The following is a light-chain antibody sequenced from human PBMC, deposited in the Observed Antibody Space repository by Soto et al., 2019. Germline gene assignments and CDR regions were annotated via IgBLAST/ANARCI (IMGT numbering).Light chain of an antibody. CDR1: QTISTY. CDR3: QPSYNTFPYA. Sequence: VQMTQSPSSLSASVGDRVTITCRASQTISTYLNWYQQKPGKAPKLLIYAASSLQSGVPSRFSGSGFGTDFTLTISSLQPEDFATIHRQPSYNTFPYAFG. J-gene: IGKJ2*01. V-gene: IGKV1-39*01. CDR2: AAS.